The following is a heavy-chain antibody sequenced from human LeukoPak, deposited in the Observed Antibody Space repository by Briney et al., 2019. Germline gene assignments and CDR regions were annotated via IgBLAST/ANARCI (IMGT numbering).Heavy chain of an antibody. V-gene: IGHV4-59*08. D-gene: IGHD6-6*01. J-gene: IGHJ5*02. CDR2: IYYSGST. CDR3: ARHSSSSRGWFDP. CDR1: GGSINSYY. Sequence: SETLSLTCTVSGGSINSYYWSWIRQPPGKGLEWIGYIYYSGSTNYNSSLKSRVTISVDTSKNQFSLKLSSVIAADTAVYYCARHSSSSRGWFDPWGQGTLVTVSS.